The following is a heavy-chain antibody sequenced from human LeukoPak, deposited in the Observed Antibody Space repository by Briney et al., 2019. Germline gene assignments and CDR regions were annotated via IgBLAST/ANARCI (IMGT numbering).Heavy chain of an antibody. Sequence: PSETLSLTCTVSGGSISSGDYYWRWIRQPPGKGLEWIGYMYYSGSTYYNPSLKSRVTIPVDTSKNQFSLKLSSVTAADTAVYYCARPYYYDSRIDPWGQGTLVTVSS. J-gene: IGHJ5*02. CDR2: MYYSGST. D-gene: IGHD3-22*01. CDR1: GGSISSGDYY. CDR3: ARPYYYDSRIDP. V-gene: IGHV4-30-4*01.